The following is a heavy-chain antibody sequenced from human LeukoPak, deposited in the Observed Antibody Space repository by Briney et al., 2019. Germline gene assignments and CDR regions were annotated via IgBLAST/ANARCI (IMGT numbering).Heavy chain of an antibody. CDR3: AKGGSSLDY. CDR1: GFTFSSYG. D-gene: IGHD1-26*01. V-gene: IGHV3-30*18. J-gene: IGHJ4*02. CDR2: ISYDGSNK. Sequence: GGSLRLSCAASGFTFSSYGMHWVRQAPGKGLEWVAVISYDGSNKYYADSVKGRFTISRDNSKNTLYLQMNSLRAEDTAVYYCAKGGSSLDYWGQGTLVTVSS.